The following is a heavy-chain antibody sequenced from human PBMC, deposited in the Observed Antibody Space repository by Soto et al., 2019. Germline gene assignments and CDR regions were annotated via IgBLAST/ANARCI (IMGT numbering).Heavy chain of an antibody. V-gene: IGHV6-1*01. CDR3: ERAAYTETEYYHGMDV. J-gene: IGHJ6*02. D-gene: IGHD2-2*02. CDR1: GDSVSSNSAG. CDR2: TFYRSKWYN. Sequence: SQTLSLTCVISGDSVSSNSAGWNWIRQSPSRGLEWLGRTFYRSKWYNDYAVSLKGRISINADTSKNQFSLQLNSVTPEDTAVSYCERAAYTETEYYHGMDVWYPGTTLTVSS.